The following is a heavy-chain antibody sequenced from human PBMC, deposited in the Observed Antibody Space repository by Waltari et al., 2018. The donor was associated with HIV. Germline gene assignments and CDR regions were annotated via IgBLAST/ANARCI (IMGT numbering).Heavy chain of an antibody. CDR3: ARQHWDYGVVAPYYYGMDV. CDR2: IYYSGGT. V-gene: IGHV4-39*01. D-gene: IGHD4-17*01. Sequence: QLQLQESGPGLVKPSETLSLTCTVSGGSISSSSYYWGWIRQPPGKGLEWIGSIYYSGGTYYNPSLKSRVTISVDTSKNQFSLKLSSVTAADTAVYYCARQHWDYGVVAPYYYGMDVWGQGTTVTVSS. J-gene: IGHJ6*02. CDR1: GGSISSSSYY.